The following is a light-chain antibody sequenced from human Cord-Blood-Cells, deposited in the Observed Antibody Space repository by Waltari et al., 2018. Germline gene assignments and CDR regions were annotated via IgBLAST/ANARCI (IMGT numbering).Light chain of an antibody. J-gene: IGKJ1*01. CDR1: QSISSY. Sequence: DIQMTQSPSSLSASVGDRVTITCRASQSISSYLNWYQQKPGKAPKLLIYAASSLQSGVPSRFSGSGSGTDFPLTISSLQPEDFATYYWQQSYSTWGVGQGTKVESK. CDR3: QQSYSTWG. V-gene: IGKV1-39*01. CDR2: AAS.